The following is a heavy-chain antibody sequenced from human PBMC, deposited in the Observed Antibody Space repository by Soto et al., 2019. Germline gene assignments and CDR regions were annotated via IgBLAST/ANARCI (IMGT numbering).Heavy chain of an antibody. V-gene: IGHV3-23*01. CDR2: ISGSGGST. J-gene: IGHJ4*02. D-gene: IGHD6-13*01. CDR3: AYSSTPFDY. CDR1: GFTFSSYA. Sequence: EGQLLESGGGLVQPGGSLSLSCAASGFTFSSYAMSWVRQAPGKGLEWVSTISGSGGSTYYADSVKGRFTISRDNSKNTLYLQMNSLRAEDTAVYYCAYSSTPFDYWGQGTLVTVSS.